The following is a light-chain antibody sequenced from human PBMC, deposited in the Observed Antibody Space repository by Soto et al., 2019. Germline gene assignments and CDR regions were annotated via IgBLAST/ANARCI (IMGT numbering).Light chain of an antibody. CDR2: KTS. CDR3: EHRTYYCWK. Sequence: DIHMPQSPSTLSASVGDRVTITCRASQSLTMWLAWYQQKPGKAPNLLIYKTSSLENGVTSRFSGSGSGTDFTLSYWSRQSDYFATFYCEHRTYYCWKFGQGN. J-gene: IGKJ1*01. V-gene: IGKV1-5*03. CDR1: QSLTMW.